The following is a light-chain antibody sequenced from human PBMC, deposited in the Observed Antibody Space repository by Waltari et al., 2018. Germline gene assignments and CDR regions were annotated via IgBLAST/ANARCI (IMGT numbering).Light chain of an antibody. CDR1: PLAKQY. CDR3: QSSDSSGTWV. J-gene: IGLJ3*02. V-gene: IGLV3-25*03. CDR2: KKS. Sequence: SSELTQPPSLSVSPGQTAKITCSGEPLAKQYIYWYQQKSGQAPVLLIYKKSERPSMIAERFSGASSGTTVTLTISGVQAEDEADYFCQSSDSSGTWVFGGGTKLTVL.